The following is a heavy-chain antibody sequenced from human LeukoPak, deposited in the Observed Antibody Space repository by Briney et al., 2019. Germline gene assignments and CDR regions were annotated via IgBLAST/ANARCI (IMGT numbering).Heavy chain of an antibody. J-gene: IGHJ5*01. D-gene: IGHD2-21*02. V-gene: IGHV4-34*01. Sequence: SEILSLTCGIYGGSFSGYYWSWIRQPPGKGLEWIGEINHSGSTNYNPSLKSRLTISVDTSKNQFSLKLSSVTAADTAVYYCARGESSYCSGGCYFASWGQGTLVAISS. CDR3: ARGESSYCSGGCYFAS. CDR1: GGSFSGYY. CDR2: INHSGST.